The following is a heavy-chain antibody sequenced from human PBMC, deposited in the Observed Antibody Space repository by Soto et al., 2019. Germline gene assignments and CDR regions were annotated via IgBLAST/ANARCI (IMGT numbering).Heavy chain of an antibody. V-gene: IGHV1-24*01. CDR2: FDPEDGET. D-gene: IGHD6-13*01. Sequence: ASVKVSCKVSGYTLTELSMHWVRQAPGKGLEWMGGFDPEDGETIYAQKFQGRVTMTEDTSTDTAYMELSSLRSEDTAVYYCATLVPRGALFDYWGQGTLVTVSS. CDR3: ATLVPRGALFDY. CDR1: GYTLTELS. J-gene: IGHJ4*02.